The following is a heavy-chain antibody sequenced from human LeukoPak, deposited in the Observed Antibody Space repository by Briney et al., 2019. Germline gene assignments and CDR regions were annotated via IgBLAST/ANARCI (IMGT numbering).Heavy chain of an antibody. J-gene: IGHJ4*02. CDR1: GFTFDDYA. V-gene: IGHV3-9*01. D-gene: IGHD2-2*01. CDR2: ISWNSGSI. CDR3: AKDGSTGAASY. Sequence: SLRLSCAASGFTFDDYAMHWVRQAPGKGLEWVSGISWNSGSIGYADSVKGRFTISRDNAKNSLYLQMNSLRAEDTALYYCAKDGSTGAASYWGQGTLVTVSS.